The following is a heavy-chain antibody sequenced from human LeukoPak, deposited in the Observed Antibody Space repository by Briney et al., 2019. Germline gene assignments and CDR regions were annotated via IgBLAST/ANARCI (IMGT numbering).Heavy chain of an antibody. CDR2: ISSSGITI. CDR1: GFTFSSYE. Sequence: GGSLRLSCAASGFTFSSYEMNWVRQAPGKGLEWVSYISSSGITIYYADSVKGRFTISRDNAKNSLYLQMNSLRAEDTAVYYCAREGHFDYWGQGTLVTVSS. V-gene: IGHV3-48*03. J-gene: IGHJ4*02. CDR3: AREGHFDY.